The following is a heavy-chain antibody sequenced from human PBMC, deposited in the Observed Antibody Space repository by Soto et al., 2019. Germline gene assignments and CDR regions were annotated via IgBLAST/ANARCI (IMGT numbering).Heavy chain of an antibody. D-gene: IGHD2-2*01. CDR3: AREGCISTSCYSWFDP. J-gene: IGHJ5*02. CDR1: GGSISSGDYY. Sequence: QVQLQESGPGLVKPSQTLSLTCTVSGGSISSGDYYWSWIRQPPGKGLEWIGYIYYSGSTYYNPSLKSRVTISVETSKTQFSLKLSSVTAADTAVYYCAREGCISTSCYSWFDPWGQGTLVTVSS. CDR2: IYYSGST. V-gene: IGHV4-30-4*01.